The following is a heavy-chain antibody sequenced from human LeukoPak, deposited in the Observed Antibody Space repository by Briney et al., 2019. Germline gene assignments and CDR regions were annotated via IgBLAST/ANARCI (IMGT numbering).Heavy chain of an antibody. CDR1: GFDFSNSF. CDR2: ISSRSTTI. V-gene: IGHV3-11*01. Sequence: GGSLRLSCTASGFDFSNSFMSWVRRAPGKGLEWISYISSRSTTIYYADSVKGRFTISRDNGKNTVYLQMNNLRVDDTAVFYCGKGSLAVAATPLDFWGQGTLVTVSS. CDR3: GKGSLAVAATPLDF. J-gene: IGHJ4*02. D-gene: IGHD6-19*01.